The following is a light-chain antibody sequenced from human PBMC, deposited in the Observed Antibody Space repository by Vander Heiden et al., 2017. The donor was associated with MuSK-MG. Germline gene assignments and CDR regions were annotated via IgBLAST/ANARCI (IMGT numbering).Light chain of an antibody. CDR2: AAS. J-gene: IGKJ3*01. CDR3: QQSYTTPIFT. V-gene: IGKV1-39*01. Sequence: QMTQSPLSLSASVGDRVTLTCRASENINNYLNWYQQRPGKAPKLLIFAASRLESGVPSRFSGSGSGTDFTLTITSLQPEDFATYYCQQSYTTPIFTFGPGTKVEIK. CDR1: ENINNY.